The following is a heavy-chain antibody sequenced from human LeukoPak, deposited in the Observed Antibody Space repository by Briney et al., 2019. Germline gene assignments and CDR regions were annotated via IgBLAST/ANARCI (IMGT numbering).Heavy chain of an antibody. CDR3: AILKGYCSGGSCYSSEATWFDP. J-gene: IGHJ5*02. V-gene: IGHV3-23*01. Sequence: PGGSLRLSCAASGFTFSSYAMSWVRQAPGKGLEWVAAISGSGGSTYYADSVKGRFTISRDNSKNTLYLQMNSLRAEDTAVYYCAILKGYCSGGSCYSSEATWFDPWAREPWSPSPQ. CDR1: GFTFSSYA. CDR2: ISGSGGST. D-gene: IGHD2-15*01.